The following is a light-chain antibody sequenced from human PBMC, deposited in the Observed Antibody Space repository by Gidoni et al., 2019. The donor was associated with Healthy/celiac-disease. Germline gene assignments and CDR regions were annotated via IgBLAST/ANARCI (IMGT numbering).Light chain of an antibody. CDR3: QQSYSTPDT. J-gene: IGKJ2*01. Sequence: DIQMTPSPSSLSASVGDRVTITCRASQSISSYLNWYQQKPGKAPKLLIYAASSLQSGVPSRFSGSGSGTDFTLTISSLQPEDVATYYCQQSYSTPDTFGQGTKLEIK. CDR1: QSISSY. CDR2: AAS. V-gene: IGKV1-39*01.